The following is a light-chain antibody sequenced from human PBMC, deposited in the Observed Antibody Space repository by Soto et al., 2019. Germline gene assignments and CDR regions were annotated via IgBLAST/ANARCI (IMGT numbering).Light chain of an antibody. CDR1: QTISSW. V-gene: IGKV1-5*03. CDR3: QQYNSYPWT. Sequence: DIQKTQSPSTLSASVGDRVTITCRASQTISSWLAWYQQKPGKAPKLLIYKASSLESGVPSRFSGSASGTEFTLTISSLQPDDFATYYCQQYNSYPWTFGQGTKVDIK. CDR2: KAS. J-gene: IGKJ1*01.